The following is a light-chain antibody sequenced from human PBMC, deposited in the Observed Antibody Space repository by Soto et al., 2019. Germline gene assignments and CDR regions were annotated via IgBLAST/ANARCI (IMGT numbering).Light chain of an antibody. V-gene: IGKV3-20*01. J-gene: IGKJ1*01. CDR2: GAS. Sequence: IVLTHSPGTLSLSPEERASLSCRASQSVSSGHLAWYQQKPGQAPRLLIYGASSRATSIPDRFSGSGSGTDFTLTISRLEPEDYTVYYCQLYGLSRWTFGQGTKVDIK. CDR1: QSVSSGH. CDR3: QLYGLSRWT.